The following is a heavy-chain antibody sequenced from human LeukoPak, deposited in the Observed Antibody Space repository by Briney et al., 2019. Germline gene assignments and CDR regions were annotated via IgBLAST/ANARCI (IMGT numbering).Heavy chain of an antibody. CDR2: INPNSGGT. D-gene: IGHD4-17*01. CDR3: ARDSNYGDDLYDY. J-gene: IGHJ4*02. CDR1: GYTFTGYY. Sequence: ASVKVSCKASGYTFTGYYMHWVRQAPGQGLEWMGRINPNSGGTNYAQKFQGRVTMTRDTSISTAYMELSRLRSDDTAVYYCARDSNYGDDLYDYWGQGTLVTVSS. V-gene: IGHV1-2*06.